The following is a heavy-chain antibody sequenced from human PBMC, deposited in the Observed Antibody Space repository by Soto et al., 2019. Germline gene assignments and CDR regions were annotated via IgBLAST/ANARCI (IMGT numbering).Heavy chain of an antibody. J-gene: IGHJ4*02. CDR1: GVTFSSYA. CDR3: AKGSSGWYERFDY. Sequence: EVQLLESGGGLVQPGGSLRLSCAASGVTFSSYAMSWVRQAPGKGLEWVSAISGSGGSTYYADSVKGRFTISRDNSKNTLYLQMNSLRAEDTAVYYCAKGSSGWYERFDYWGPGTLVTVSS. D-gene: IGHD6-19*01. CDR2: ISGSGGST. V-gene: IGHV3-23*01.